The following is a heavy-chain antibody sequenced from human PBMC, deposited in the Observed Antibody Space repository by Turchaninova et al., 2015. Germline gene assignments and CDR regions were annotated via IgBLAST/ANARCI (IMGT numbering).Heavy chain of an antibody. V-gene: IGHV4-31*03. D-gene: IGHD2-2*02. Sequence: QVQLQESGPGLVKPSQTRYPTCPVPGGTISSGGYFWRWTRQNPVKGLEWIGYIYYNGSTYYNPSLKSRVTISVDTSKNQFSLKLSSVTAADTAVYYCARDRCSSTSCYTPGFDPWGQGTLVTVSS. CDR2: IYYNGST. CDR3: ARDRCSSTSCYTPGFDP. J-gene: IGHJ5*02. CDR1: GGTISSGGYF.